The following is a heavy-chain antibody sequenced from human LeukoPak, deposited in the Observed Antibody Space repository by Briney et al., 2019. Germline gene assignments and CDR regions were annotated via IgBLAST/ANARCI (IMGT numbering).Heavy chain of an antibody. V-gene: IGHV3-23*01. J-gene: IGHJ4*02. D-gene: IGHD6-19*01. CDR2: ISGSGGST. CDR3: ANSGWTASPGYFDY. Sequence: GGSLRLSCAASGLTFSSYAMSWVRQAPGKGLEWVSAISGSGGSTYYADSVKGRFTISRDNSKNTLYLQMNSLRAEDTAIYYCANSGWTASPGYFDYWGQGTLVTVSS. CDR1: GLTFSSYA.